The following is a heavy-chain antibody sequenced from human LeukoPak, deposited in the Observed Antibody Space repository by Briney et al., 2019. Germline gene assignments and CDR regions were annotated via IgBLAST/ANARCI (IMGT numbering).Heavy chain of an antibody. V-gene: IGHV3-9*01. Sequence: PGGSLRLSCAVSGFTFDDYAMHWVRQVPGKGLEWVSGINWNSDSIGYADSVKGRFTTSRDNAKNSLYLQMNSLRAEDTAFYYCAINAGGDSGYGNFDYWGQGTLVTVSS. J-gene: IGHJ4*02. CDR3: AINAGGDSGYGNFDY. CDR1: GFTFDDYA. D-gene: IGHD5-12*01. CDR2: INWNSDSI.